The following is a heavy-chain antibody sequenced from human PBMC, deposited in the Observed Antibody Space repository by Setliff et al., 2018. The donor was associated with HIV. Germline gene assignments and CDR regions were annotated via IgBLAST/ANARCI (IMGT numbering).Heavy chain of an antibody. CDR1: GGSFSSYA. Sequence: SVKVSCKASGGSFSSYAITWVRQAPGQGLEWMGGIIPIIGTPNYAQKFQGRVTITADESTSTAYMELSSLRYEDTAVYYCARDRRRMSDDSTLLYMDVWGKGTKVTDSS. D-gene: IGHD1-26*01. CDR3: ARDRRRMSDDSTLLYMDV. CDR2: IIPIIGTP. J-gene: IGHJ6*03. V-gene: IGHV1-69*13.